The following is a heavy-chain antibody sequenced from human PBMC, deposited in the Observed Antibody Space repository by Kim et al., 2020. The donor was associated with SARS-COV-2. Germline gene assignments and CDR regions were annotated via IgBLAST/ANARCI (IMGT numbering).Heavy chain of an antibody. Sequence: GGSLRLSCAASGFTFSSYAMSWVRQAPGKGLEWVSAISGSGGSTYYADSVKGRFTISRDNSKNTLYLQMNSLRAEDTAVYYCAKSRVVELERRGDDAFDIWGQGTMVTVSS. CDR2: ISGSGGST. D-gene: IGHD1-1*01. CDR3: AKSRVVELERRGDDAFDI. J-gene: IGHJ3*02. V-gene: IGHV3-23*01. CDR1: GFTFSSYA.